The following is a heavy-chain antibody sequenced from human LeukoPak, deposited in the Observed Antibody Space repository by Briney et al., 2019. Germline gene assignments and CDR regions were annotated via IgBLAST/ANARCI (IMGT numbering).Heavy chain of an antibody. D-gene: IGHD3-9*01. J-gene: IGHJ5*02. Sequence: SETLSLTCTVSAVSIRSYYWSWIRQPPGKGLEWIGYISYSGSTSYNPSLESRITISVDTSENQFSLKLTSVTAADTAVYYCARHGRYFDNWGQGTLVTVSS. CDR2: ISYSGST. CDR3: ARHGRYFDN. CDR1: AVSIRSYY. V-gene: IGHV4-59*08.